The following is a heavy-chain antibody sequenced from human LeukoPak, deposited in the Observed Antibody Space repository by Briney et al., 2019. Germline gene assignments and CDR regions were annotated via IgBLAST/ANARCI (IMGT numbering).Heavy chain of an antibody. CDR3: AKGRTYYYDSSGYPLDY. V-gene: IGHV3-21*01. J-gene: IGHJ4*02. CDR2: ISSSSSYI. D-gene: IGHD3-22*01. Sequence: GGSLRLSCAASGFTFSTYSMNWVRQAPGKGLEWVSSISSSSSYIYYADSVKGRFTISRDNAKNSLYLQMNSLRVEDTAVYYCAKGRTYYYDSSGYPLDYWGQGTLVTVSS. CDR1: GFTFSTYS.